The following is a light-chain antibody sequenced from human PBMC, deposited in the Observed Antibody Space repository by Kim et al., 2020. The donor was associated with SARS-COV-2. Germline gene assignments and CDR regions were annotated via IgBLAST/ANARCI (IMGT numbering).Light chain of an antibody. J-gene: IGKJ5*01. CDR1: QSVPTNY. CDR3: QQYGSSSIT. Sequence: EIVLTQSPGTLPLSQGERATLSCRASQSVPTNYLAWYQQKPGQPPRLLIYGASTRATGIPDRFSGSGSGTDFTLIISRLEPEDFAVYYCQQYGSSSITFGQGTRLEIK. V-gene: IGKV3-20*01. CDR2: GAS.